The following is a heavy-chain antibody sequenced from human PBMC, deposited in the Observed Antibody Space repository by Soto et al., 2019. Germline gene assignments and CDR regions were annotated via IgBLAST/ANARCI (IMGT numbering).Heavy chain of an antibody. Sequence: QVQLVQSGAEVKKPGASVKVSCKASGYTFTSYDINWVRQATGQGLEWMGWMNPNSGNTGYAQKCQGRVTMTRNTSISTAYMELSSLRSEDTAVYYCARGGGYCSGGSCYSYYYYGMDVWGQGTTVTVSS. CDR2: MNPNSGNT. CDR1: GYTFTSYD. CDR3: ARGGGYCSGGSCYSYYYYGMDV. V-gene: IGHV1-8*01. J-gene: IGHJ6*02. D-gene: IGHD2-15*01.